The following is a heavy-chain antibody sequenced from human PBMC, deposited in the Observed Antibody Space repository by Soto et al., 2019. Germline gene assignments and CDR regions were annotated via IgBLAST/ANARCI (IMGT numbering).Heavy chain of an antibody. CDR3: VRDGSKTLRDWFDP. Sequence: QVQLQESGPGLLKASETLSLSCSVSGGSISKFYWSWIRKTAGKGLEWIGRVYATGTTDYNPSLRSRVTMSVDISKKTFSLRLTSVTAADTGGYYCVRDGSKTLRDWFDPWGQGKLVTVSS. D-gene: IGHD4-17*01. J-gene: IGHJ5*02. V-gene: IGHV4-4*07. CDR1: GGSISKFY. CDR2: VYATGTT.